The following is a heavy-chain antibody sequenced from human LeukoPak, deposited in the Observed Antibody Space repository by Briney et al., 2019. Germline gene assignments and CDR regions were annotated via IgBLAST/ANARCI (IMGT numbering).Heavy chain of an antibody. CDR3: AREQPYYYDSSGTALMAEIKYYFDY. CDR1: GFTVSSNS. D-gene: IGHD3-22*01. Sequence: GGSLRLSCTVSGFTVSSNSMSWVRQAPGKGLEWVSFIYSDNTHYSDSVKGRFTISRDNSKNTLYLQMNSLRAEDTAVYYCAREQPYYYDSSGTALMAEIKYYFDYWGQGTLVTVSS. CDR2: IYSDNT. J-gene: IGHJ4*02. V-gene: IGHV3-53*01.